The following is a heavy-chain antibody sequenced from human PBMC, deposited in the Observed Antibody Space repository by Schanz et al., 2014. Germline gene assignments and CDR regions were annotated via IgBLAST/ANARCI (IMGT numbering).Heavy chain of an antibody. CDR1: GYTVSALA. D-gene: IGHD3-3*01. J-gene: IGHJ3*02. Sequence: QVQLLQSGSEAKKPGASVKVSCEISGYTVSALAMHWVRQAPGKGLEWLGGFDVEDGETIYAQKFQGRVTMTEDTSTETAYMELSGLRSGDTAVYYCVTEKRMESGTWAKAFDIWGQGTWVTVSS. CDR3: VTEKRMESGTWAKAFDI. CDR2: FDVEDGET. V-gene: IGHV1-24*01.